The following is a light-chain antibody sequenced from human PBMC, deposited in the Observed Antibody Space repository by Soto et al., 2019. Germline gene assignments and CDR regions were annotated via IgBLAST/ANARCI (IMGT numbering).Light chain of an antibody. CDR1: SSDVDGYNR. J-gene: IGLJ1*01. CDR3: CSYEGSHTWV. Sequence: QSALTQPRSVSGSPGQSVTISCTGISSDVDGYNRVSWYQQPPGTAPKLMIYVVSNRPSGVPDRFAGSRSVNTASLTISGLQAEDEADYYCCSYEGSHTWVFGTGTKLTVL. CDR2: VVS. V-gene: IGLV2-18*02.